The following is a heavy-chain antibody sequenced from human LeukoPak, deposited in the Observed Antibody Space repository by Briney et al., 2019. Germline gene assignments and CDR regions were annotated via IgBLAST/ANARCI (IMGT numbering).Heavy chain of an antibody. J-gene: IGHJ4*02. CDR3: ARGVPFNTLTNYYGGSHIADY. Sequence: ASVKVSCKASGYTFTSYGISWVRQVPGRGLEWMGWISAYNGNTNYAQKLQGRVTMTTDTSTSTAYMELRSLRSDDTAVYYCARGVPFNTLTNYYGGSHIADYWGQGTLVTVSS. V-gene: IGHV1-18*01. D-gene: IGHD4-23*01. CDR1: GYTFTSYG. CDR2: ISAYNGNT.